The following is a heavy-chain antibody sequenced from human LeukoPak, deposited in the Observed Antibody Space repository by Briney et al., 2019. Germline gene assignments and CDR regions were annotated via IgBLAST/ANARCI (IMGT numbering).Heavy chain of an antibody. CDR2: IYTSGST. CDR1: GGSISSGSYY. Sequence: PSETLSLTCTVSGGSISSGSYYWSWIRQPAGKGLEWIGRIYTSGSTNYNPSLKSRVTISVDTSKNQFSLKLSSVTAADTAVYYCARESRYGSGNYWGQGTLVTVSS. J-gene: IGHJ4*02. D-gene: IGHD3-10*01. V-gene: IGHV4-61*02. CDR3: ARESRYGSGNY.